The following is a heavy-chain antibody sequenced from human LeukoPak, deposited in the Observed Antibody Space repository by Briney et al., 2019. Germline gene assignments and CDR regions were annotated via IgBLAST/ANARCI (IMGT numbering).Heavy chain of an antibody. V-gene: IGHV3-21*01. CDR2: IRSSSSYI. CDR1: GFTFSSYS. CDR3: ARVLGYDYVWGSYRGFDY. J-gene: IGHJ4*02. Sequence: GGSLRLSCAASGFTFSSYSMNWVRQAPGKGLEWVSSIRSSSSYIYYADSVKGRFTISRDNAKNSLYLQMNSLRAEDTAVYYCARVLGYDYVWGSYRGFDYWGQGTLVTVSS. D-gene: IGHD3-16*02.